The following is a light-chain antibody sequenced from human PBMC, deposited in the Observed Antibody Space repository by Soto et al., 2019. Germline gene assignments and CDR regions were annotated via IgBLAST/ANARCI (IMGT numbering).Light chain of an antibody. CDR2: GAS. J-gene: IGKJ1*01. CDR1: QTVSSSN. CDR3: QQYGSSPRT. V-gene: IGKV3-20*01. Sequence: EIVLTQSPGTLSLSPGERATLSCRASQTVSSSNLAWYQQKPGQAPKVLIYGASSRATGVPDRFSGSGSGTDFILTISRLEPEDFAVYYCQQYGSSPRTFDQGTKVEIK.